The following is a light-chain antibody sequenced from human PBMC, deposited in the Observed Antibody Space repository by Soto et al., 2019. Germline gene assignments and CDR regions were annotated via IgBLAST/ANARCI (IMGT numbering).Light chain of an antibody. CDR1: QNIGVY. CDR2: AAS. Sequence: DIQMTQSPSSLSASVGDRVTITCRASQNIGVYLNWYQKKPGKAPKLLIHAASSLHSGVPSTFSGSGSGTDFALTISILQPEDFATYYCHQTAANPWTFAQGTKVDIK. CDR3: HQTAANPWT. V-gene: IGKV1-39*01. J-gene: IGKJ1*01.